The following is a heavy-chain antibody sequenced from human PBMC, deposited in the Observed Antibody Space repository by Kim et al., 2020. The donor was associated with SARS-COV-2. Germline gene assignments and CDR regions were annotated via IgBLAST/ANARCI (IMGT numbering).Heavy chain of an antibody. CDR2: ISVNDGST. CDR1: GFTFSNYA. V-gene: IGHV3-23*01. Sequence: GGSLRLSCAASGFTFSNYAMNWVRQAPGKGLEWVSAISVNDGSTYYADSVKGRFTISRDNAKNKLYLQMSSLRAEDTAVYYCAKAGSGSYFDYWGQGTLVTVSS. D-gene: IGHD6-19*01. CDR3: AKAGSGSYFDY. J-gene: IGHJ4*02.